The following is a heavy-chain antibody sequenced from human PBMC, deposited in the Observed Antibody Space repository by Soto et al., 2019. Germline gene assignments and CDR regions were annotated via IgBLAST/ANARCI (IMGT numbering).Heavy chain of an antibody. J-gene: IGHJ4*02. CDR3: ATGRVYFGSEY. CDR2: IYYNGNI. CDR1: GGSITSYY. D-gene: IGHD3-10*01. Sequence: QVQLQESGPGLVKPLETLSLTCTVPGGSITSYYSSWVRQPPGKGLEWIGYIYYNGNINYNPSLKSRLTISLDTSKNPFSLRLSSVTAADTAVYYCATGRVYFGSEYWGQGTLVTVSS. V-gene: IGHV4-59*01.